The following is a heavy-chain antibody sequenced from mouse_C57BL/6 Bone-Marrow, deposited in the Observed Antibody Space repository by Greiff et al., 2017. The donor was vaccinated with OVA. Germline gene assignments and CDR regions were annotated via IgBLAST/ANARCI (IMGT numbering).Heavy chain of an antibody. CDR2: IYPGDGDT. CDR1: GYAFSSSW. D-gene: IGHD2-3*01. J-gene: IGHJ4*01. Sequence: VQLQQSGPELVKPGASVKISCKASGYAFSSSWMNWVKQRPGKGLEWIGRIYPGDGDTNYNGKFKGKATLTADKSSSTAYMQLSSLTSEDSAVYYCARRGADGYYAMDYWGQGTSVTVSS. V-gene: IGHV1-82*01. CDR3: ARRGADGYYAMDY.